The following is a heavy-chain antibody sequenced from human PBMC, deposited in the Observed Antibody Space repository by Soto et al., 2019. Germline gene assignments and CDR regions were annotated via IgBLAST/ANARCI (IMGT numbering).Heavy chain of an antibody. J-gene: IGHJ4*02. CDR1: GFTFSSYA. D-gene: IGHD6-19*01. CDR2: ISDGGTST. Sequence: GSLRLSCAASGFTFSSYAMTWVRQAPGKGLAWVSRISDGGTSTYYADSVKGRFTISRDNSKNTLYLQMNSLRAEDTAVYYCAKGWYAFDYWGQGTLVTVSS. V-gene: IGHV3-23*01. CDR3: AKGWYAFDY.